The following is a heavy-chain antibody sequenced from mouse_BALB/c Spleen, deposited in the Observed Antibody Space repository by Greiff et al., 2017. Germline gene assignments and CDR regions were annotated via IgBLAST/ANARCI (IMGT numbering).Heavy chain of an antibody. Sequence: EVKLVESGGGLVQPGGSRKLSCAASGFTFSSFGMHWVRQAPEKGLEWVAYISSGSSTIYYADTVKGRFTISRDNPKNTLFLQMTSLRSEDTAMYYCARDGGAMDYWGQGTSVTVSS. V-gene: IGHV5-17*02. J-gene: IGHJ4*01. CDR1: GFTFSSFG. CDR3: ARDGGAMDY. CDR2: ISSGSSTI.